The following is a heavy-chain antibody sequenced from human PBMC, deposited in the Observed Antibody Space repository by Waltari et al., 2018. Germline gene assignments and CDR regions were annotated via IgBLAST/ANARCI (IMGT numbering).Heavy chain of an antibody. CDR3: ARERSSDYDYVWGSYRFYYFDY. CDR2: IYYSGGT. CDR1: GGSISSYY. Sequence: QVQLQESGPGLVKPSETLSLTCTVSGGSISSYYRSWIRQPPGKGLEWIGYIYYSGGTNYNPSLKSRVTISVDTSKNQFSLKLSSVTAADTAVYYCARERSSDYDYVWGSYRFYYFDYWGQGTLVTVSS. D-gene: IGHD3-16*02. J-gene: IGHJ4*02. V-gene: IGHV4-59*01.